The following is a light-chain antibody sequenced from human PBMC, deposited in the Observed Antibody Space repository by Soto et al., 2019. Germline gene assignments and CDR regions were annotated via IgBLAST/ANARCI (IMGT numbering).Light chain of an antibody. CDR2: EGS. Sequence: QSALTQPASVSGSPGQSITTSCTGTSSDVGSYNLVSWYQQHPGKAPKLMIYEGSKRPSGVSNRLSGSKSGNTASLTISGLQAEDEADYYCCSYAGSSTSPYVFGTGTKVTVL. CDR3: CSYAGSSTSPYV. CDR1: SSDVGSYNL. J-gene: IGLJ1*01. V-gene: IGLV2-23*01.